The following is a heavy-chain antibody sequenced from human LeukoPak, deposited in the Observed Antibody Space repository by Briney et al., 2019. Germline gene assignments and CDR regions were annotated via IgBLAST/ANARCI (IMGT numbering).Heavy chain of an antibody. CDR2: ISGSGAYI. V-gene: IGHV3-21*01. D-gene: IGHD6-13*01. Sequence: GGSLRLSCAASGFTFTTYTMNWVRQAPGKGLEWVSSISGSGAYIYYADSVKGRFTISRDNVKNSLYLQMNSLRAEDTAVYYCAKDSYSKGDFWGQGVLVTVSS. J-gene: IGHJ4*02. CDR3: AKDSYSKGDF. CDR1: GFTFTTYT.